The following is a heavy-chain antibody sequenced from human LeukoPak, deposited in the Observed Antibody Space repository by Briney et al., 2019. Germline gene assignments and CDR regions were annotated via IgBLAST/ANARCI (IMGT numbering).Heavy chain of an antibody. J-gene: IGHJ5*02. CDR1: GFTFDDYA. Sequence: GGSLRLSCAASGFTFDDYAMHWVRQAPGKGLEWVSLISGDGGSTYYADSVKGRFTTSRDNSKNSLYLQMNSLRTEDTALYYCAKAGHHDYGDLGNWFDPWGQGTLVTVSS. CDR2: ISGDGGST. CDR3: AKAGHHDYGDLGNWFDP. D-gene: IGHD4-17*01. V-gene: IGHV3-43*02.